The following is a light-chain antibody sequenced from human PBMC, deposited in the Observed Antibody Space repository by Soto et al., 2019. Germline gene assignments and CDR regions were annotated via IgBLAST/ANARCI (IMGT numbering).Light chain of an antibody. Sequence: QSVLTQPPSVSGAPGQRVTISCTGSSSNIGACYYVHWYQQLPGTAPKLLIYDNSNRPSGVPDRFSGSKSGTSASLAITGLQSEDEADYYCQSYDSSLSGWLFGGGTKLPVL. V-gene: IGLV1-40*01. CDR2: DNS. CDR1: SSNIGACYY. J-gene: IGLJ3*02. CDR3: QSYDSSLSGWL.